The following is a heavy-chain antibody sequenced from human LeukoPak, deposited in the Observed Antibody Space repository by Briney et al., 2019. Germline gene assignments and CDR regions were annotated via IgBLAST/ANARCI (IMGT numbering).Heavy chain of an antibody. CDR2: TYYRSRWYN. CDR1: GDSVSSNSAA. D-gene: IGHD6-13*01. V-gene: IGHV6-1*01. Sequence: SQTLSLTCAISGDSVSSNSAAWNWIRQSPSRGLEWLGRTYYRSRWYNDYAVSVKSRITINPDTSKNQFSLQLNSVTPEDTAVYYCASSITAAGDFDYWGQGTLVTVSS. CDR3: ASSITAAGDFDY. J-gene: IGHJ4*02.